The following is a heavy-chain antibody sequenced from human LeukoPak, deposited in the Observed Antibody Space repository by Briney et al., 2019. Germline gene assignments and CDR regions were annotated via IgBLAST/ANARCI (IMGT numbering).Heavy chain of an antibody. CDR2: INPNSGGT. CDR3: ARDHYSSEKWELLPFGY. V-gene: IGHV1-2*02. CDR1: GYTFTGYY. Sequence: ASVKVSCKASGYTFTGYYMHWVRQAPGQGLEWMGWINPNSGGTNYAQKFQGRVTMTRDTSISTAYMELSRLRSDDTAVYYCARDHYSSEKWELLPFGYWGQGTLVTVSS. J-gene: IGHJ4*02. D-gene: IGHD1-26*01.